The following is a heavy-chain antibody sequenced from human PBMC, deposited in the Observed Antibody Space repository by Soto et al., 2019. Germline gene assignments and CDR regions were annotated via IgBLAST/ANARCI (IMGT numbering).Heavy chain of an antibody. CDR1: GFTFGDHT. Sequence: PGGSLRLSCTASGFTFGDHTMAWFRQAPGGGLEWVSFIRSKAYGGTTEYAASVKGRFTISRDDSKSIAYLQMNRLQSEDTAVYYCARDVASYDYGDFYGMDVWGQGTTVTVSS. CDR2: IRSKAYGGTT. D-gene: IGHD4-17*01. J-gene: IGHJ6*02. CDR3: ARDVASYDYGDFYGMDV. V-gene: IGHV3-49*03.